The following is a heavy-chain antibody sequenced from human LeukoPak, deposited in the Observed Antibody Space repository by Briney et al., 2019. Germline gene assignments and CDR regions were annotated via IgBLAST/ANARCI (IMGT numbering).Heavy chain of an antibody. CDR2: IKDGGIT. D-gene: IGHD3-10*01. CDR1: SGSFSGYY. CDR3: VRGFSGVVGDH. Sequence: PAETLSLTCTVYSGSFSGYYWSWIRLPPGKGLEWIGEIKDGGITTYNPSLRSRVTISKDTSKKQLSLKRHSATAADTAVYYCVRGFSGVVGDHGGQASLVTVYS. J-gene: IGHJ4*02. V-gene: IGHV4-34*01.